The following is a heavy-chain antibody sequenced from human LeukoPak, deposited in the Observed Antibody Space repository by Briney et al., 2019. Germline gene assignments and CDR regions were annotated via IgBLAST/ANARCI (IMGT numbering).Heavy chain of an antibody. D-gene: IGHD5-18*01. CDR3: ARRMDTAMDFFDY. J-gene: IGHJ4*02. CDR1: GYSFTSYW. CDR2: IYPGDSDT. Sequence: GESLKISCWGSGYSFTSYWIGWVRQMPGKGLEWMGIIYPGDSDTRYSPSFQGQVTISADKSISTAYLQWSSLKASDAAMYYCARRMDTAMDFFDYWGQGTLVTVSS. V-gene: IGHV5-51*01.